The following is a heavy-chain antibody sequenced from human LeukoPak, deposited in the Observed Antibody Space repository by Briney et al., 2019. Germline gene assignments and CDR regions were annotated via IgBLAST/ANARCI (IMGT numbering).Heavy chain of an antibody. CDR2: INHSGST. Sequence: SETLSLTCAVYGGSLSGYYWSWIRQPPGKGLEWIGEINHSGSTNYNPSLKSRVTISVDTSKNQFSLKLSSVTAADTAVYYCARENTERITMVRGVITYSYYYYMDVWGKGTTVTVSS. V-gene: IGHV4-34*01. J-gene: IGHJ6*03. CDR3: ARENTERITMVRGVITYSYYYYMDV. D-gene: IGHD3-10*01. CDR1: GGSLSGYY.